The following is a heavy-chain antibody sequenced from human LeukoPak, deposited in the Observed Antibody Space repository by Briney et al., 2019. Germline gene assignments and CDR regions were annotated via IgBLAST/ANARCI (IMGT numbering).Heavy chain of an antibody. D-gene: IGHD3-9*01. Sequence: GGSLRLSCEASGFTFSTYPMHWVLQAPDKGLEWVAMISHHGSNEYYADSVKGRFTISRDNSKNTLYLQMNNPRVEDTAIYYCARVHDTTGYYHYFDSWGQGTLVTVPS. CDR1: GFTFSTYP. CDR3: ARVHDTTGYYHYFDS. CDR2: ISHHGSNE. V-gene: IGHV3-30*14. J-gene: IGHJ4*02.